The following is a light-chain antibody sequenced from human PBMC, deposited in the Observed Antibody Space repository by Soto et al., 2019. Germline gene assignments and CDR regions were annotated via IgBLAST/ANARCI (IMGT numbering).Light chain of an antibody. J-gene: IGKJ1*01. CDR2: IAS. Sequence: EIVLTQSPDTLSLSPGERATLSCRASQSVSGSNLAWYQHKPGQGPRLLIYIASRRATGIPDRFSGSGSGTEFPRTISRLEPEDFAVYYCQQHGSGPWTFGQGTKVEIK. CDR1: QSVSGSN. V-gene: IGKV3-20*01. CDR3: QQHGSGPWT.